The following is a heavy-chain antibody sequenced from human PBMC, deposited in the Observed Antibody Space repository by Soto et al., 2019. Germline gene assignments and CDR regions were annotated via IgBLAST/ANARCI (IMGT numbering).Heavy chain of an antibody. Sequence: EVQLVESGGGLVQPGRSLRLSCAASGFTFDDYAMHLVRQAPGKGLEGVSGISWNSGSIGYADSVKGRFTISRDNAKNSLYLQMNSLRAEDTALYYCAKDILLYSSRTYGMDVWGQGTTVTVSS. CDR3: AKDILLYSSRTYGMDV. CDR1: GFTFDDYA. D-gene: IGHD6-13*01. CDR2: ISWNSGSI. V-gene: IGHV3-9*01. J-gene: IGHJ6*02.